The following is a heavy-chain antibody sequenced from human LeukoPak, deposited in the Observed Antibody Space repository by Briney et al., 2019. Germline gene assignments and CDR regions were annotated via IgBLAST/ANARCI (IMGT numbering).Heavy chain of an antibody. J-gene: IGHJ6*03. V-gene: IGHV3-20*04. CDR2: MNWNGGST. CDR3: ARAGYYDFWSGYSYYYYYYMDV. CDR1: GFTFADYG. Sequence: PGGSMRPSCAASGFTFADYGMSWVRQAPGKGLEWVSGMNWNGGSTGYADSVKGRFTISRDNAKNSLYLQMNSLRAEDTALYYCARAGYYDFWSGYSYYYYYYMDVWGKGTTVTVSS. D-gene: IGHD3-3*01.